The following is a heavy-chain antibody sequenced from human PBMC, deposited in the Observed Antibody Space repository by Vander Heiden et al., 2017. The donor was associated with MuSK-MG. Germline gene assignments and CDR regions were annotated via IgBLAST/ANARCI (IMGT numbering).Heavy chain of an antibody. Sequence: QVQLQESCPGLVKPSETLSLTCTVSGGSISRYYWSWIRQPPGKGLEWIGYIYYSGSTNYNPSLKSRVTISVDTSKNQFSLKLSSVTAADTAVYYCAGRDYSSSWYFRWFDPWGQGTLVTVSS. CDR2: IYYSGST. D-gene: IGHD6-13*01. CDR1: GGSISRYY. CDR3: AGRDYSSSWYFRWFDP. V-gene: IGHV4-59*01. J-gene: IGHJ5*02.